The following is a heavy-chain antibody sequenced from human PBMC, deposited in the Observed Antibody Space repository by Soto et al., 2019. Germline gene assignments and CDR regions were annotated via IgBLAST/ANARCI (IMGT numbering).Heavy chain of an antibody. Sequence: SVKVSCKASGGTFSSYAISWVRQAPGQGLEWMGGIIPIFGTANYAQKFQGRVTITADKSTSTAYMELSSLRSEDTAVYYCARDGGCSSTSCYTRNGMDVWGQGTTVTVS. CDR2: IIPIFGTA. D-gene: IGHD2-2*02. CDR1: GGTFSSYA. J-gene: IGHJ6*02. CDR3: ARDGGCSSTSCYTRNGMDV. V-gene: IGHV1-69*06.